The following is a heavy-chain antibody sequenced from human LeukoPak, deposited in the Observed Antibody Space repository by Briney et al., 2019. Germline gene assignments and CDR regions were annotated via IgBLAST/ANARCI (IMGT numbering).Heavy chain of an antibody. CDR3: ARRIAVAGLFDL. Sequence: SETLSLTCTVSGGSISSLYWGWIRQPPGKGLEWIGYVYFSGSTFYNPSLKSRVTISLDTSKNQFSLKLTSVTAADTAVYFCARRIAVAGLFDLWGQGTLATVSS. J-gene: IGHJ5*02. D-gene: IGHD6-19*01. V-gene: IGHV4-59*12. CDR2: VYFSGST. CDR1: GGSISSLY.